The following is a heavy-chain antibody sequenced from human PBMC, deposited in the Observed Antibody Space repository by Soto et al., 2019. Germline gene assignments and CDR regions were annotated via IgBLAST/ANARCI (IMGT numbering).Heavy chain of an antibody. CDR1: GGTFSSYA. Sequence: ASVKVSCKASGGTFSSYAISWVRQAPGQGLEWMGGIIPIFGTANYAQKFQGRVTITADESTSTAYMELSSLRSEDTAVYYCARDLATVVTLYYYGMDVWGQGTTVTVSS. J-gene: IGHJ6*02. CDR3: ARDLATVVTLYYYGMDV. D-gene: IGHD4-17*01. V-gene: IGHV1-69*13. CDR2: IIPIFGTA.